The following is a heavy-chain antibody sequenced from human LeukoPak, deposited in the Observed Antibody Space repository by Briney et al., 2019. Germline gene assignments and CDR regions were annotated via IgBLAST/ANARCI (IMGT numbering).Heavy chain of an antibody. V-gene: IGHV1-18*01. Sequence: ASVKVSCKASGYTFTSYGISWVRQAPGQGLEWMGWISAYNGNTNYAQKLQGRVTMTTDTSTSTAYMELRSLRSDDTAVYYCARIRYDIVLMVYAIRYDYWGQETLVTVSS. CDR3: ARIRYDIVLMVYAIRYDY. D-gene: IGHD2-8*01. CDR1: GYTFTSYG. J-gene: IGHJ4*02. CDR2: ISAYNGNT.